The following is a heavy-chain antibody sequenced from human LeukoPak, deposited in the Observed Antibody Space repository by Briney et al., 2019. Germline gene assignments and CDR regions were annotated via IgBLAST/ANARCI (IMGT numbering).Heavy chain of an antibody. CDR2: IIPILGIA. Sequence: SVKVSCKASGGTFSSYAISWVRQAPGQGLEWMGRIIPILGIANYAQKFQGRVTITADKSTSTAYMELSSLISEDTAVYYCARYSIVVVPAAMPPDYWGQGTLVTVSS. V-gene: IGHV1-69*04. CDR3: ARYSIVVVPAAMPPDY. D-gene: IGHD2-2*01. CDR1: GGTFSSYA. J-gene: IGHJ4*02.